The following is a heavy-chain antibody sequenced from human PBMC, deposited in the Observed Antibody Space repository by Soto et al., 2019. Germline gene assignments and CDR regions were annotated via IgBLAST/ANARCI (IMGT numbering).Heavy chain of an antibody. V-gene: IGHV3-7*01. CDR1: GFTFSSYW. CDR2: IKQDGSEK. D-gene: IGHD3-22*01. CDR3: ARDRGSSGYYEYDY. J-gene: IGHJ4*02. Sequence: GGSLRLSCAASGFTFSSYWMSWVRQAPGKGLEWVANIKQDGSEKYYVDSVKGRFTISRDNAKNSLYLQMNSLRAEDTAVYYCARDRGSSGYYEYDYWGQGTLVTVSS.